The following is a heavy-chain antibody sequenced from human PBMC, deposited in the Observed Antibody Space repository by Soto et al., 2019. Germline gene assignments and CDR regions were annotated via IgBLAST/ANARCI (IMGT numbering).Heavy chain of an antibody. CDR1: GFTSSSYG. V-gene: IGHV3-30*03. D-gene: IGHD1-26*01. Sequence: QVQLVESGGGVVQPGRSLRLSCAASGFTSSSYGIHWVRQAPGKGLEWVAVISYDGSNKYYADSVKGRFTISRDNSKNTLYLQMNSLRAEDTAVYYCARSPYSVSYLAYFDYWGQGTLVTVSS. CDR3: ARSPYSVSYLAYFDY. CDR2: ISYDGSNK. J-gene: IGHJ4*02.